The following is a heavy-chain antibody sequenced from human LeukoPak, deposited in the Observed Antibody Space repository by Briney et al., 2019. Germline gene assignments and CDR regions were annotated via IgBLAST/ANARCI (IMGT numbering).Heavy chain of an antibody. CDR2: ISGSGTST. Sequence: GGSLRLSCAVSGFTFTTYAMTWVRQAPGKGLEWVSAISGSGTSTYYADSVKGRFTISRDNSKNTLYLQMNSLRAEDTAVYYCAKGQYSSSSSFDYWGQGTLVTVSS. D-gene: IGHD6-6*01. CDR3: AKGQYSSSSSFDY. V-gene: IGHV3-23*01. J-gene: IGHJ4*02. CDR1: GFTFTTYA.